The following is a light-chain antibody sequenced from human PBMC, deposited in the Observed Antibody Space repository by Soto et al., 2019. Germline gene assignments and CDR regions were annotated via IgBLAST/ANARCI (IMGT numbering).Light chain of an antibody. J-gene: IGKJ1*01. CDR2: DVS. CDR3: LQFKSGTWT. Sequence: IKMNQSPSTLSASVGDRVTITCRASQNIERWLAWYQQKPGKAPKLLLYDVSSLESGVPSRFSGSGSGTEFILTINGLQPDDFATYFCLQFKSGTWTFGQGTKVDIK. V-gene: IGKV1-5*01. CDR1: QNIERW.